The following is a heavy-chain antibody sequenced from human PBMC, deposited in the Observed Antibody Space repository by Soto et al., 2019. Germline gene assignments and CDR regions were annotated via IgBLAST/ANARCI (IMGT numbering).Heavy chain of an antibody. D-gene: IGHD2-2*01. CDR3: ARVVPGAEAWFGP. Sequence: GASVKVSCKASGFSFSDYFMHWVRQAPGQGLEWMGIINPSGDSRNYAQKFQGRVTITRDTSTSTVYMDLSSLRYEDTAVYYCARVVPGAEAWFGPWGQGTLVTVSS. J-gene: IGHJ5*02. CDR2: INPSGDSR. V-gene: IGHV1-46*01. CDR1: GFSFSDYF.